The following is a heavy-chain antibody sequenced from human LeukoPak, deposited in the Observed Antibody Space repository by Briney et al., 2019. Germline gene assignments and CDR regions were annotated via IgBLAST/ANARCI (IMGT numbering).Heavy chain of an antibody. CDR2: MNPNSGNT. CDR1: GYTFTSYD. Sequence: ASVKVSCKASGYTFTSYDINWVRQANGQGLEWMGWMNPNSGNTGYAQKFQGRVTMTRNTSISTAYMELSSLRSEDTAVYYCARRAVGTDAFDIWGQGTMVTVSS. J-gene: IGHJ3*02. CDR3: ARRAVGTDAFDI. V-gene: IGHV1-8*01. D-gene: IGHD1-26*01.